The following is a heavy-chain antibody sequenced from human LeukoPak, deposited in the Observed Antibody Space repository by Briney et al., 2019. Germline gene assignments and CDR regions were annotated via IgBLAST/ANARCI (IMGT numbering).Heavy chain of an antibody. Sequence: ASVTVSFTASGYTFPIYGITWVGQAPGQGRGWMGIINPSGGSTSYSQKFQGRVSITRETSTSPVYMELSSLRSEDPAVYYCARGGLWFGDSYYSGMDLWGQGTTLTVSS. CDR2: INPSGGST. CDR1: GYTFPIYG. J-gene: IGHJ6*02. D-gene: IGHD3-10*01. CDR3: ARGGLWFGDSYYSGMDL. V-gene: IGHV1-46*01.